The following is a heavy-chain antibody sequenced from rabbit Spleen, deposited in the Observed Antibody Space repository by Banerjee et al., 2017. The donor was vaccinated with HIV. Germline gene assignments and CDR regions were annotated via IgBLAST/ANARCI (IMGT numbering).Heavy chain of an antibody. V-gene: IGHV1S45*01. CDR3: ARDLTSVIGWNFNL. CDR1: GFSFTNKYV. D-gene: IGHD1-1*01. J-gene: IGHJ4*01. CDR2: MNTSSGNT. Sequence: QEQLEESGGDLVKPEGSLTLTCTASGFSFTNKYVMCWVRQAPGKGLEWIACMNTSSGNTVYASWAKGRFTISKTSSTTVTLQMTSLTAADTATYFCARDLTSVIGWNFNLWGPGTLVTVS.